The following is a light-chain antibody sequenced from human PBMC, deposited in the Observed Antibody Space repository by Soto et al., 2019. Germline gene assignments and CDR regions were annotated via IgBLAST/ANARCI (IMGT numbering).Light chain of an antibody. CDR3: QQYGTSPAT. V-gene: IGKV3-20*01. Sequence: EIVLTHSPGTLSLSQGDRATLSCSASQTVSSNFLAWYQQRPAQAPRLLIHGASTRATGITDRFSGSVSGTDFTLIISGLEPEDFAVYYCQQYGTSPATFGQGTKVDI. CDR1: QTVSSNF. CDR2: GAS. J-gene: IGKJ1*01.